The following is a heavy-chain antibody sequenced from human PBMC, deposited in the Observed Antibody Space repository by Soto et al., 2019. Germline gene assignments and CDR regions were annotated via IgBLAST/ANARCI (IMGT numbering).Heavy chain of an antibody. CDR1: GGSISGYY. CDR3: AREPDYGNWFDP. V-gene: IGHV4-59*01. J-gene: IGHJ5*02. D-gene: IGHD3-16*01. CDR2: IYYSGST. Sequence: QVQLQESGPGLVKPSETLSLTCTVSGGSISGYYWSWIRQPPGKGLEWIGYIYYSGSTNYNPSLKSRVTISVDTSKNQFSLKLSSVTAADTAVYYCAREPDYGNWFDPWGQGTLVTVSS.